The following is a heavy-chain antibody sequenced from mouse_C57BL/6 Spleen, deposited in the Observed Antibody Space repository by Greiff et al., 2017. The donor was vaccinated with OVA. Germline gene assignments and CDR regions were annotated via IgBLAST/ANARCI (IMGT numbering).Heavy chain of an antibody. CDR3: AREGYGSYFDY. D-gene: IGHD1-1*01. CDR1: GYTFTDYY. J-gene: IGHJ2*01. CDR2: INPYNGGT. Sequence: EVQVVESGPVLVKPGASVKMSCKASGYTFTDYYMNWVKQSHGKSLEWIGVINPYNGGTSYNQKFKGKATLTVDKSSSTAYMELNSLTSEDSAVYYCAREGYGSYFDYWGQGTTLTVSS. V-gene: IGHV1-19*01.